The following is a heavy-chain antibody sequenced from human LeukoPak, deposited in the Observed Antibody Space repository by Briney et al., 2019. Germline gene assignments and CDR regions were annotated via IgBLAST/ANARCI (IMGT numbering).Heavy chain of an antibody. D-gene: IGHD3-22*01. CDR1: GFTFISYA. CDR3: AKDRDYYDSSGYPDY. Sequence: GGSLRLSCAASGFTFISYAMSWVRQAPGKGLEWVSAISGSGGSTYYADSVKGRFTISRDNSKNKLYLQMNSLRAEDTAVYYCAKDRDYYDSSGYPDYWGQGTLVTVSS. V-gene: IGHV3-23*01. J-gene: IGHJ4*02. CDR2: ISGSGGST.